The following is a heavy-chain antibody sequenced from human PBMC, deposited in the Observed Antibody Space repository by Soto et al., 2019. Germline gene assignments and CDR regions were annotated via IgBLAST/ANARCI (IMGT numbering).Heavy chain of an antibody. Sequence: SETLSLTCSVSGGSISGSYWSWIRQSPGKGLEWLGYVYYTGSTNYSPSLRSRVSISVDTSKNEFSLRLSSVTAADTAVYFCARSVAAPGAHIDYWGQGTQVTVSS. CDR3: ARSVAAPGAHIDY. CDR1: GGSISGSY. V-gene: IGHV4-59*01. J-gene: IGHJ4*02. CDR2: VYYTGST. D-gene: IGHD6-13*01.